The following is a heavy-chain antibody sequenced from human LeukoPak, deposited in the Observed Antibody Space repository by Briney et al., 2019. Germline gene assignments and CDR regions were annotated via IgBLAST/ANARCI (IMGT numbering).Heavy chain of an antibody. J-gene: IGHJ5*02. D-gene: IGHD2-15*01. Sequence: SETLSLTCSVSGVSVTSYYWNWVRQRPGEGLEWIGYISYNERMDYGPTLTSRVTMSLDTSKNQFSLKLTSVAAADTGMYYCVRGYCSDDICPVFPSWGQGALVTVSS. CDR3: VRGYCSDDICPVFPS. V-gene: IGHV4-59*02. CDR2: ISYNERM. CDR1: GVSVTSYY.